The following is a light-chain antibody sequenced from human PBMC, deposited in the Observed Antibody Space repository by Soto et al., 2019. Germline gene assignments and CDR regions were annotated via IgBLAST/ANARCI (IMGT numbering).Light chain of an antibody. CDR3: AAWDDSLSGRGV. Sequence: QSVLTQPPSASGTPGQTVTISCSGSSSNIGNNYVYWYQMVPGTAPKLLIYRNDQWPSGVPDRFSGSRSGTSASLAISGLRSEDEADYYCAAWDDSLSGRGVFGGGTKLTVL. CDR2: RND. J-gene: IGLJ2*01. V-gene: IGLV1-47*01. CDR1: SSNIGNNY.